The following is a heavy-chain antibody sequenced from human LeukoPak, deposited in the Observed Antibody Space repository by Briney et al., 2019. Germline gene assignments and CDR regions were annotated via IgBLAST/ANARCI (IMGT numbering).Heavy chain of an antibody. D-gene: IGHD6-19*01. V-gene: IGHV3-23*01. CDR2: TNGSGGST. J-gene: IGHJ4*02. CDR3: AREDGPVHKRIAVAGINFDY. Sequence: ALGSLRLSCADPGFTFISSAISSVCQAPRKGLEWVSPTNGSGGSTYYADSVKSRFTISRDNSKNALYLQMSRLRAEDTAVYYWAREDGPVHKRIAVAGINFDYWGQGTLVTVCS. CDR1: GFTFISSA.